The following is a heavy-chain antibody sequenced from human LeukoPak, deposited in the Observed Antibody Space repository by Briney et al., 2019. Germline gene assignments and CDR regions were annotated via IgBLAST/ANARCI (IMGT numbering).Heavy chain of an antibody. CDR3: ARDHVAAAGHYYYYGMDV. D-gene: IGHD6-13*01. V-gene: IGHV4-39*07. J-gene: IGHJ6*02. Sequence: SETLSLTCTVSGGSISSSSYYWGWIRQPPGKGLEWIGSIYYSGNTYYNPSLKSRVTISVDTSKNQFSLKLSSVTAADTAVYYCARDHVAAAGHYYYYGMDVWGQGTTVTVSS. CDR1: GGSISSSSYY. CDR2: IYYSGNT.